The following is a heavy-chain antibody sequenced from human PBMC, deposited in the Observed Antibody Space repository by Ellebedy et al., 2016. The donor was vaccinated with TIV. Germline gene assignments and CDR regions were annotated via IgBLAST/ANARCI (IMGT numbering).Heavy chain of an antibody. V-gene: IGHV3-21*01. CDR3: ASRIKMM. CDR2: ISNNGAHT. Sequence: PGGSLRLSCAASGITFSSYSMSWVRQAPGKGLEWVSSISNNGAHTYYTDAVTVRFTISRDNANNLLYLKMNSLRAEDTAVYYCASRIKMMWGQGTLVTVSS. J-gene: IGHJ4*02. CDR1: GITFSSYS. D-gene: IGHD3-16*01.